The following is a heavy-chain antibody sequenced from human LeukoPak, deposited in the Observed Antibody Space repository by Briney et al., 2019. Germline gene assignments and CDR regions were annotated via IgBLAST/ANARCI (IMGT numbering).Heavy chain of an antibody. CDR2: ISYDGSNK. J-gene: IGHJ4*02. V-gene: IGHV3-30*18. D-gene: IGHD6-19*01. CDR1: GFTFSSYG. Sequence: TGGSLRLSCAASGFTFSSYGMHWVRQAPGKGLEWVAVISYDGSNKYYADPVKGRFTISRDNSKNTLYLQMNSLRAEDTAVYYCAKPYSSGWYGPIDYWGQGTLVTVSS. CDR3: AKPYSSGWYGPIDY.